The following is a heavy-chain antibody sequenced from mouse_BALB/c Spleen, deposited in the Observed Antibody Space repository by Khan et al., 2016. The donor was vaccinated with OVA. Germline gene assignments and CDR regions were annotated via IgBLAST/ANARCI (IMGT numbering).Heavy chain of an antibody. D-gene: IGHD1-1*01. CDR1: GYSITGDYS. CDR2: IHYSGRP. Sequence: EVQLLESGPDLVKPSQSLSLTCTVTGYSITGDYSWHWIRQFPGNKLEWMGYIHYSGRPTYNPSLKSRISITRDTSKNQFFLQLNSVTTEDTATYYCARSGTTVVAYGYFDVWGAGTTVTVSS. J-gene: IGHJ1*01. V-gene: IGHV3-1*02. CDR3: ARSGTTVVAYGYFDV.